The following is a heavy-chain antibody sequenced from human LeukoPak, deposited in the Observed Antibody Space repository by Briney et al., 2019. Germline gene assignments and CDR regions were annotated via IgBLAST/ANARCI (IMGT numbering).Heavy chain of an antibody. Sequence: GGSLRLSCVASGFTFSGSAIHWVRQASGKGLESVGHIRSKTNNYATAYAASVKGRFTISRDDSKNTAYLQMSSLETEDTAIYYCTKPRGYGSGTYYDYWGQGTLVTVSS. J-gene: IGHJ4*02. V-gene: IGHV3-73*01. D-gene: IGHD3-10*01. CDR1: GFTFSGSA. CDR2: IRSKTNNYAT. CDR3: TKPRGYGSGTYYDY.